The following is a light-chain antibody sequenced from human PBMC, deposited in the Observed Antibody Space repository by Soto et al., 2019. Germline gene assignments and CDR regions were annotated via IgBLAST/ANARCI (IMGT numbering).Light chain of an antibody. CDR1: QSVTSNY. J-gene: IGKJ1*01. V-gene: IGKV3-20*01. CDR2: GAS. CDR3: QQYGSSPGT. Sequence: EIVLTQSPGTLSSSPGERATLSCRASQSVTSNYLAWYQRKRGQAPRLLIWGASIRATGLPDRFSGGGSGTDFTLTISRLEAEDFAVYYCQQYGSSPGTFGQGTKVEIK.